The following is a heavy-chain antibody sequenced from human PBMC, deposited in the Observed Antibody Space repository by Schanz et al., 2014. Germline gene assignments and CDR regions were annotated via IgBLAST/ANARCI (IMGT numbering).Heavy chain of an antibody. CDR1: GFTFSTYA. J-gene: IGHJ6*03. V-gene: IGHV3-23*01. CDR3: ARDHQWLARYYMDV. D-gene: IGHD6-19*01. CDR2: ISGSGAST. Sequence: EVQLLESGGALVQPGGSLRLSCSASGFTFSTYAMSWVRQAPGKGLEWVSAISGSGASTYYADSVKGRFTISRDNAKNSLYLQMNSLRAEDTAVYYCARDHQWLARYYMDVWGKGTTVTVSS.